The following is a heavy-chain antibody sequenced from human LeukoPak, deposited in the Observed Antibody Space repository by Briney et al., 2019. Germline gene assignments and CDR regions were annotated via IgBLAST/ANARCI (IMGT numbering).Heavy chain of an antibody. CDR3: ARASYYDSSGSQPTGLDY. CDR1: GGSISSYY. V-gene: IGHV4-59*01. J-gene: IGHJ4*02. CDR2: IYYSGST. D-gene: IGHD3-22*01. Sequence: SETLSLTCTVSGGSISSYYWSWIRQPPGKGLEWIGYIYYSGSTDYNPSLKSRVTISVDTSKNQFSLKLSSVTAAGTAVYYCARASYYDSSGSQPTGLDYWGQGTLVTVSS.